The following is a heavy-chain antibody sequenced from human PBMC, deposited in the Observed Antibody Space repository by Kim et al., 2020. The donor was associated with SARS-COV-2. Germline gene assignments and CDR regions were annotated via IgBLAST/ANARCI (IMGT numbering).Heavy chain of an antibody. CDR1: GFTFSGST. CDR3: TRVNPIAGGWYDAFDI. CDR2: IRSNANSYAT. J-gene: IGHJ3*02. D-gene: IGHD6-19*01. Sequence: GGSLRLSCAASGFTFSGSTMHWVRQASGKGLEWVGRIRSNANSYATAYAASVKNRFTISRDDAKNTAYLQMNSLKTEDTAVYYCTRVNPIAGGWYDAFDIWGQGTMVTVSS. V-gene: IGHV3-73*01.